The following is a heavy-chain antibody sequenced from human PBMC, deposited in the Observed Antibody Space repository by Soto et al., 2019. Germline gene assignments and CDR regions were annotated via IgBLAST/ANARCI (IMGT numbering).Heavy chain of an antibody. J-gene: IGHJ5*02. D-gene: IGHD3-10*01. V-gene: IGHV4-31*03. CDR2: IYYSGST. Sequence: SETLSLTCTVSGGSISSGGYYWSWIRQHPGKGLERIGYIYYSGSTYYNPSLKSRVTISVDTSKNQFSLKLSSVTAADTAVYYCVRERITMVRGVKSNWFDPWGQGTLVTVSS. CDR1: GGSISSGGYY. CDR3: VRERITMVRGVKSNWFDP.